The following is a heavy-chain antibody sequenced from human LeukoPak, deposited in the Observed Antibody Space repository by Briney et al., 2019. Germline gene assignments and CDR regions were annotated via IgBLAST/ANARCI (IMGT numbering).Heavy chain of an antibody. Sequence: GGSLRLSCAASGFTFSSYSMNWVRQAPGKGLEWVSYISSSSSTIYYADSVKGRFTISRDNAKNSLYLQMNSLRAEDTAVYYCASLSSGYLGFALDYWGQGTLVTVSS. V-gene: IGHV3-48*04. CDR2: ISSSSSTI. CDR1: GFTFSSYS. J-gene: IGHJ4*02. CDR3: ASLSSGYLGFALDY. D-gene: IGHD3-22*01.